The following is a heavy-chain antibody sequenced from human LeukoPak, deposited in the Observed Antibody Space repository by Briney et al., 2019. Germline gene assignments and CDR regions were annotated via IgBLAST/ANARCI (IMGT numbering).Heavy chain of an antibody. Sequence: GGSLRLSCAASGFTFRNYGMHWVRQAPGKGLEWVSIISYDGSNKYYADSVKGRFTISRDNSKSTLYSQMNSLRSEDTAIYFCATLRYGSGSYYADYWGQGTLVTVSS. CDR1: GFTFRNYG. J-gene: IGHJ4*02. CDR2: ISYDGSNK. V-gene: IGHV3-30*03. CDR3: ATLRYGSGSYYADY. D-gene: IGHD3-10*01.